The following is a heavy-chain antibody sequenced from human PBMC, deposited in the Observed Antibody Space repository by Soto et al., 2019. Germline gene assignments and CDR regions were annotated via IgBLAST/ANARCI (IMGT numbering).Heavy chain of an antibody. D-gene: IGHD3-16*01. J-gene: IGHJ6*02. V-gene: IGHV4-4*02. CDR3: ARGGDDVWGSYLGMDV. CDR1: GGSISSSNW. Sequence: QVQLQESGPGLVKPSGTLSLTCAVSGGSISSSNWWSWVRQPPGKGLEWIGEIYHSGSTNYNPSLQSRVTISVDKSKNKSSLKLSSVPAADTAVYYCARGGDDVWGSYLGMDVWGQGTTVTVSS. CDR2: IYHSGST.